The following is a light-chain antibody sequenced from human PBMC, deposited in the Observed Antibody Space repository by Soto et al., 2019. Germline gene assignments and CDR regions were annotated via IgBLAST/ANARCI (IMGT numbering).Light chain of an antibody. J-gene: IGLJ1*01. Sequence: QTVLTQPASVSGSPGQSITISCTGTSGDVGVYNSVSWYQQHPGKAPKLMIYDVSVRPSGVSNRFSGSKSGNTASLTISGLLAEDEADYYCNSYTSTGRGVFGTGTKVTVL. V-gene: IGLV2-14*01. CDR2: DVS. CDR3: NSYTSTGRGV. CDR1: SGDVGVYNS.